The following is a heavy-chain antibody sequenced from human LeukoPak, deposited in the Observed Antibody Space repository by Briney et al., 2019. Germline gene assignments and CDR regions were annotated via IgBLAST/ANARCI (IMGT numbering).Heavy chain of an antibody. V-gene: IGHV3-30*18. CDR1: GFTFSSYG. CDR2: MSYDGRKA. CDR3: AKVQQERRELLPNFDY. Sequence: GGSLRLSCAASGFTFSSYGMHWVRQAPDKGLEWVAAMSYDGRKAYNADSVKGRFTISRDNSKNTLYLQMNSLRVDDTAVYYCAKVQQERRELLPNFDYWGQGTMVTVSS. D-gene: IGHD1-1*01. J-gene: IGHJ4*02.